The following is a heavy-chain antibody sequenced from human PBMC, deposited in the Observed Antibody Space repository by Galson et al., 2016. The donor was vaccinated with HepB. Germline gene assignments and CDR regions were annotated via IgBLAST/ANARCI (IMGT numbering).Heavy chain of an antibody. V-gene: IGHV3-43*01. CDR2: IRWDGRTT. D-gene: IGHD3-10*01. Sequence: SLRLSCAASGFTFDDYTMHWVRQTPGKGLEWVCLIRWDGRTTYYADSVKGRFTISRDNSKNSLFLQMDSLRTEDTALYYCANDFGSGSPHFIDYWGQGTLVTVSS. J-gene: IGHJ4*02. CDR1: GFTFDDYT. CDR3: ANDFGSGSPHFIDY.